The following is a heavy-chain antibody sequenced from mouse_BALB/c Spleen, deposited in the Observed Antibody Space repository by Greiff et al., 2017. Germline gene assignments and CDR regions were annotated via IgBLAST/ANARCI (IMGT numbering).Heavy chain of an antibody. CDR1: GYTFTSYY. V-gene: IGHV1S81*02. CDR3: STYDYDDGYAMDY. D-gene: IGHD2-4*01. Sequence: QVQLKQSGAELVQPGASVSLSCTASGYTFTSYYMYWVHQRPGQGLEWMGEINPSNGGTNFNEKFKSKATLTGDKSSSTAYMQLSSLTSEDAAFYYGSTYDYDDGYAMDYWGQGTSVTVSA. J-gene: IGHJ4*01. CDR2: INPSNGGT.